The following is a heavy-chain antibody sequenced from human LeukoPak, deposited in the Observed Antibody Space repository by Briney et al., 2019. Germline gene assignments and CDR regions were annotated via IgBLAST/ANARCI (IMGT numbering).Heavy chain of an antibody. CDR3: TRGGGTFDY. Sequence: AETLSLTCTVSGGSINNYYWSWIRQPPGKGLEWIAHIYYSGSANYSPSLESRVTISVDTSKNQFSLRLSSVTAADTAVYYCTRGGGTFDYWGQGTLVPVSS. CDR1: GGSINNYY. D-gene: IGHD2-15*01. V-gene: IGHV4-59*01. J-gene: IGHJ4*02. CDR2: IYYSGSA.